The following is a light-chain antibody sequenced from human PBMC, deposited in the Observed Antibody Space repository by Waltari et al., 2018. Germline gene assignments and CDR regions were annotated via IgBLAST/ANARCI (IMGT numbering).Light chain of an antibody. Sequence: QYVLTQPPSASGPPGQRVTIPCSGSSSNLGTNTVNWYQQRPGTAPKLLIYSNNQRPSGVPDRFSGSKSGTSASLAISGLQSEDEADYYCAAWDDSLNGVVFGGGTKLTVL. J-gene: IGLJ2*01. CDR3: AAWDDSLNGVV. CDR1: SSNLGTNT. V-gene: IGLV1-44*01. CDR2: SNN.